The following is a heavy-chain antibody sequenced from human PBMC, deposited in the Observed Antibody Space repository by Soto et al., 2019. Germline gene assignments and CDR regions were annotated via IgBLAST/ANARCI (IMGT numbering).Heavy chain of an antibody. D-gene: IGHD2-21*02. CDR3: ARREVVTLYGMDV. J-gene: IGHJ6*02. Sequence: QLQESGPGLVKPSETLSLTCTVSGGSISSSSYYWGWIRQPPGKGLEWIGSIYYSGSTYYNPSLKSRVTISVDTSKNQFSLKLSSVTAADTAVYYCARREVVTLYGMDVWGQGTTVTVSS. V-gene: IGHV4-39*01. CDR1: GGSISSSSYY. CDR2: IYYSGST.